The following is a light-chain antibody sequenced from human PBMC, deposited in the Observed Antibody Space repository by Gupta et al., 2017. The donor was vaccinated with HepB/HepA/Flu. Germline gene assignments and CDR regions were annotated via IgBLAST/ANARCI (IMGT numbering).Light chain of an antibody. CDR1: QSVTSK. CDR2: GAS. J-gene: IGKJ5*01. CDR3: QQYNAWPLT. V-gene: IGKV3-15*01. Sequence: EIVMTQSPATLSVSPGERATLSCRASQSVTSKLAWYQQKPGQAPRLLIYGASARATGIPARFSGSGSGTEFTLTISSLQSEDFAVYHCQQYNAWPLTFDQGRRLEIK.